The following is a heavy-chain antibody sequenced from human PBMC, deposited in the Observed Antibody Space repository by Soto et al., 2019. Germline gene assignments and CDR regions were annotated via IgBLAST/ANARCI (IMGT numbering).Heavy chain of an antibody. CDR1: GFTVSSYG. CDR2: ISYDGSNK. Sequence: PGGSLRLSCAASGFTVSSYGMHWVRQAPGKGLEWVAVISYDGSNKYYADSVKGRFTISRDNSKNTLYLQMNSLRAEDTAVYYCAKDVGKDSDYYYYYGMDVWGQGTTVTVSS. CDR3: AKDVGKDSDYYYYYGMDV. V-gene: IGHV3-30*18. D-gene: IGHD1-26*01. J-gene: IGHJ6*02.